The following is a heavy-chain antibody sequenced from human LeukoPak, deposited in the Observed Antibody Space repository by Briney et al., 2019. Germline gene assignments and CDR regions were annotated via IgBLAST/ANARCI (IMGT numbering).Heavy chain of an antibody. J-gene: IGHJ6*03. CDR3: ATSFYYYYMDV. CDR1: GFTFSSYA. CDR2: ISGSGGST. V-gene: IGHV3-23*01. Sequence: GGPLRLSCAASGFTFSSYAMSWVRQAPGKGLEWVSAISGSGGSTYYADSVKGRFTISRDNSKNTLYLQMNSPRAEDTAVYYCATSFYYYYMDVWGKGTTVTVSS.